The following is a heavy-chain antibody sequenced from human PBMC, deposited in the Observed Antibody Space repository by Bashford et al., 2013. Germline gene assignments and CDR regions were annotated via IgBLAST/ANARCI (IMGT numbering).Heavy chain of an antibody. Sequence: SVKVSCKASGGTFSSYAISWVRQAPGQGLEWMGGIIPIFGTANYAQKFQGRVTITADESTSTAYMELSSLRSEDTAVYYCARDLREYSSSWYDYYYYGMDVVGPRDHGHRLL. V-gene: IGHV1-69*13. CDR2: IIPIFGTA. CDR3: ARDLREYSSSWYDYYYYGMDV. CDR1: GGTFSSYA. D-gene: IGHD6-13*01. J-gene: IGHJ6*02.